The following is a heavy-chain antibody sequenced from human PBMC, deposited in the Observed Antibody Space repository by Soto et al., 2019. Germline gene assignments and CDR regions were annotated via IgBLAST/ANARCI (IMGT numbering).Heavy chain of an antibody. Sequence: NPGGSLRLSCTGSGFTFSSSTMTWVRQGPGKGLEWVSSISSSSSYIYFADSLKGRFTISRDNAKNSLYLQMNSLRAEDTAVYCCARDIGEMSAVWGQGTQVTVSS. CDR1: GFTFSSST. J-gene: IGHJ4*02. CDR3: ARDIGEMSAV. D-gene: IGHD3-10*01. CDR2: ISSSSSYI. V-gene: IGHV3-21*06.